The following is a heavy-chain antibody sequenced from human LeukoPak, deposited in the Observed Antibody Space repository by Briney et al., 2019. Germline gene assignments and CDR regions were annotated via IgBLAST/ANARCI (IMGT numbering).Heavy chain of an antibody. CDR2: ISSSSTYI. Sequence: GGSLRLSCAAFGFIFSSYTMNWVRQAPGKGLEWVSSISSSSTYIYYADSVQGRFTISRDNAKNSLYLQMNSLRTEDTALYYCARDCSGDSCYSLDYWGQGTLVTVSS. J-gene: IGHJ4*02. D-gene: IGHD2-15*01. CDR3: ARDCSGDSCYSLDY. V-gene: IGHV3-21*01. CDR1: GFIFSSYT.